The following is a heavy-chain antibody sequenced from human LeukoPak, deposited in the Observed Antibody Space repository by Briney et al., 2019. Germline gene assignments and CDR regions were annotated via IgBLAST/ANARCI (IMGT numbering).Heavy chain of an antibody. CDR3: ARPSFHCSSTSCYTGYGMDV. V-gene: IGHV1-18*01. Sequence: ASVKVSCKASGYTFTSYGISWVRQAPGQGLEWMGWISAYNGKTNYAQKLQGRVTMTTDTSTSTAYMELRSLRSDDTAVFYCARPSFHCSSTSCYTGYGMDVWGQGTTVTVSS. D-gene: IGHD2-2*02. J-gene: IGHJ6*02. CDR1: GYTFTSYG. CDR2: ISAYNGKT.